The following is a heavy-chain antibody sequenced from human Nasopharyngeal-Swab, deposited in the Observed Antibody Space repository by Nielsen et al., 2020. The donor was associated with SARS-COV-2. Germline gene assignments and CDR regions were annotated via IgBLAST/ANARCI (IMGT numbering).Heavy chain of an antibody. Sequence: GESLKISCAASGFTFSSYAISWVRQAPGKGLEWVSAISGSGGSTHYADSVKGRFSISRDNSRNTLYLQMNSLRPEDTAVYYCARDDGQLGDSWGQGTLVTVSS. CDR2: ISGSGGST. V-gene: IGHV3-23*01. CDR3: ARDDGQLGDS. D-gene: IGHD6-6*01. CDR1: GFTFSSYA. J-gene: IGHJ4*02.